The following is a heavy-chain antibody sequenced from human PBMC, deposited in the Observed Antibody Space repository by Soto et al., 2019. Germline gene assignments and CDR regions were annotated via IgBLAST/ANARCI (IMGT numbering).Heavy chain of an antibody. CDR2: IGTAGDT. Sequence: EVQLVESGGGLVQPGGSLRLSCAASGFTFSSYDMHWVRQATGKGLEWVSAIGTAGDTYYPGSVKGRFTISRENAKTSLYLQMNSLRAEDTAAYYCVRGSSSTHYYYGGDVWGQATTVTASS. CDR3: VRGSSSTHYYYGGDV. J-gene: IGHJ6*02. CDR1: GFTFSSYD. V-gene: IGHV3-13*01. D-gene: IGHD6-6*01.